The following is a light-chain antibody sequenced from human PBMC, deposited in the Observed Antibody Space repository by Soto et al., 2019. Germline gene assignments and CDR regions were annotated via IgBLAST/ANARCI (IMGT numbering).Light chain of an antibody. CDR3: SSFTSSSSYV. CDR2: DVS. CDR1: SSDVGSYNS. V-gene: IGLV2-14*03. J-gene: IGLJ1*01. Sequence: QSVLAQPASVSGSPGQSITIACTGTSSDVGSYNSVSWFQQYPGKAPTLRIHDVSNRPSGVSNRFSGSKSGNTASLTISGLQAEDEADYYCSSFTSSSSYVFGSGTKVTVL.